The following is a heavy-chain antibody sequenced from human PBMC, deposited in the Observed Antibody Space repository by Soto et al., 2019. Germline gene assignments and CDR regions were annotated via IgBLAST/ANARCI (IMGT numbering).Heavy chain of an antibody. CDR1: GGSISSYY. J-gene: IGHJ4*02. V-gene: IGHV4-59*01. CDR3: ARVGGGATTFGFFDY. CDR2: IYYSGST. D-gene: IGHD1-26*01. Sequence: SETLSLTCTVSGGSISSYYWSWIRQPPGKGLEWIGYIYYSGSTNYNPSLKSRVTISVDTSKNQFSLKLSSVTAADTAVYYCARVGGGATTFGFFDYWGQGTLVTVSS.